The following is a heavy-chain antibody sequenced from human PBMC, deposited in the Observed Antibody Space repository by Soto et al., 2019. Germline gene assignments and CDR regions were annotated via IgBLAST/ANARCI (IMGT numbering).Heavy chain of an antibody. D-gene: IGHD3-22*01. J-gene: IGHJ5*02. CDR1: GYTLTELS. Sequence: ASVKVSCKVSGYTLTELSMHWVRQAPGKGLEWMGGFDPEDGETIYAQKFQDRVTMTEDTSTDTAYMELSSLRSEDTAVYYCATAHDSSGYYWNAWGQGTLVTVSS. V-gene: IGHV1-24*01. CDR3: ATAHDSSGYYWNA. CDR2: FDPEDGET.